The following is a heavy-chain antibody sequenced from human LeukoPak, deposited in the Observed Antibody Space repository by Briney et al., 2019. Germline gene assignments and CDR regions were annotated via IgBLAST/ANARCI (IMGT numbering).Heavy chain of an antibody. J-gene: IGHJ5*02. CDR2: VSTDSGDA. CDR3: AGLGSTVKGRIDP. Sequence: ASVKVSCKASGYHFTGYHVHWVRQAPGQGLEWMGRVSTDSGDADIAQKFQGRVTMARDTSISTAYMELSRLTSDDSAVYYCAGLGSTVKGRIDPWGQGTSVTVSS. V-gene: IGHV1-2*02. CDR1: GYHFTGYH. D-gene: IGHD5/OR15-5a*01.